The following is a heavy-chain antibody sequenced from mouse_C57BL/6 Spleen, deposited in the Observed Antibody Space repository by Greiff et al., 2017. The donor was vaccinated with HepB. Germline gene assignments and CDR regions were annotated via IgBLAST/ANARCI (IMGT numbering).Heavy chain of an antibody. V-gene: IGHV1-80*01. CDR2: IYPGDGDT. CDR1: GYAFSSYW. Sequence: QVQLQQSGAELVKPGASVKISCKASGYAFSSYWMNWVKQRPGKGLEWIGQIYPGDGDTNYNGKFKGKATLTADKSSSTAYLQLRSLTSEDSAVYFCARGGAPYFDYWGQGTTLTVSS. CDR3: ARGGAPYFDY. J-gene: IGHJ2*01.